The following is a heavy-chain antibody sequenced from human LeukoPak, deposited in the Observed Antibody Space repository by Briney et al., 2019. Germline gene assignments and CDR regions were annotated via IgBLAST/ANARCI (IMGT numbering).Heavy chain of an antibody. Sequence: SETLSLTCTVSGGSISSYYWSWIRQPAGKGLEWIGRIYASGSTNYNPSLKSRVTMSVATSKSQFSLKLISVTAAATAVYYCARDPRGIVGANHNWFDPWGQGTLVTVSS. CDR2: IYASGST. V-gene: IGHV4-4*07. CDR3: ARDPRGIVGANHNWFDP. J-gene: IGHJ5*02. D-gene: IGHD1-26*01. CDR1: GGSISSYY.